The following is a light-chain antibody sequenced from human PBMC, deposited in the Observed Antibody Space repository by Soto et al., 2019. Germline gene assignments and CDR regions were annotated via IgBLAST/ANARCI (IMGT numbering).Light chain of an antibody. CDR2: EVS. J-gene: IGLJ1*01. CDR1: SSDIRNYNR. CDR3: TSYTSSSTYV. V-gene: IGLV2-18*02. Sequence: QSVLTQPPSVSGSPGQSVTISCTGTSSDIRNYNRVAWYQQPPGTAPKLMIYEVSNRPSGVPDRFSGSKSGNTASLTISGLQSEDEADYYCTSYTSSSTYVFGTGTKLTVL.